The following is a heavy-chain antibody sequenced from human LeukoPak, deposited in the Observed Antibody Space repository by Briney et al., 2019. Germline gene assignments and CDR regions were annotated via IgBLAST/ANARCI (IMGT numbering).Heavy chain of an antibody. CDR2: ISYDGSNK. CDR1: GFTFSSHA. D-gene: IGHD6-13*01. V-gene: IGHV3-30-3*01. J-gene: IGHJ4*02. CDR3: ARRLYSSTWYEIDY. Sequence: GGSPRLSCAASGFTFSSHAMHWVRQAPGKGLEWVAVISYDGSNKYYADSVKGRFTISRDDSKNTVYLQMNSLRAEDTAVYYCARRLYSSTWYEIDYWGQGTLVTVSS.